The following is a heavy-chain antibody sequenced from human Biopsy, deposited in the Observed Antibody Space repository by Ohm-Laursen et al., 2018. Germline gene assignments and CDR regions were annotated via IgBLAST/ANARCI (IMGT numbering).Heavy chain of an antibody. CDR3: ARGPPGVATIG. Sequence: SLRLSCAASGFRFSLYSMNWVRQAPGKGLEWVSSIENSENYTYYADSVKGRFIISRDNAKNSLYLQMNSLRVEDTAVYYCARGPPGVATIGRGQGTLVTVSS. CDR2: IENSENYT. V-gene: IGHV3-21*01. J-gene: IGHJ4*02. CDR1: GFRFSLYS. D-gene: IGHD5-24*01.